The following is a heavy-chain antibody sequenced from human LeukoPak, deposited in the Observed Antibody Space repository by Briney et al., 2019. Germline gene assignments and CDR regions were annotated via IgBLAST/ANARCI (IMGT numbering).Heavy chain of an antibody. V-gene: IGHV4-59*08. CDR2: IYYSGST. CDR3: ARQRYCSGGSCGWFDP. D-gene: IGHD2-15*01. J-gene: IGHJ5*02. CDR1: GGSIRSYY. Sequence: SETLSLTCTVSGGSIRSYYWSWIRQPPGKGLEWIGYIYYSGSTNYNPSLKSRVTISVDTSKNQFSLKLSSVTAADTAVYYCARQRYCSGGSCGWFDPWGQGTLVTVSS.